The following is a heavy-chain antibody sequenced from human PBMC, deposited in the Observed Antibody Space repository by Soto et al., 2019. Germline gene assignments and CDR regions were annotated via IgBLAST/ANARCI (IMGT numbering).Heavy chain of an antibody. CDR3: AILTIFGVVVDAFDI. V-gene: IGHV3-30*03. Sequence: VQLVESGGGVVQPGRSLRLSCAASGFTFSSYGMHWVRQAPGKGLEWVAVISYDGSNKYYADSVKGRFTTSRDNSKNTLYLQMNSLRAEDTAVYYCAILTIFGVVVDAFDIWGQGTMVTVSS. CDR2: ISYDGSNK. D-gene: IGHD3-3*01. J-gene: IGHJ3*02. CDR1: GFTFSSYG.